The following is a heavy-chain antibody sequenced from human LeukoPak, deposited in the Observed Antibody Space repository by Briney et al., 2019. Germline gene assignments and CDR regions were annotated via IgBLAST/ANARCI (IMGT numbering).Heavy chain of an antibody. CDR2: INAYKGDT. CDR1: GYTFNTYG. Sequence: VASVTVSCKASGYTFNTYGISWVRQAPGQGLEWMGWINAYKGDTNHAQKFQGRVTMTTDTSTTTAYMELGSLRCDDTAVYYCARDGSGHWFDPWGQGTLVTVSS. D-gene: IGHD6-25*01. J-gene: IGHJ5*02. V-gene: IGHV1-18*04. CDR3: ARDGSGHWFDP.